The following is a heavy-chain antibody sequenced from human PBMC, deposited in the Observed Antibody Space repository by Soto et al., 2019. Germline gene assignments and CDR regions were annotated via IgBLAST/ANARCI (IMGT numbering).Heavy chain of an antibody. CDR3: ARLLYDFWSGYYRSGPLDV. CDR2: ISSSSSTI. D-gene: IGHD3-3*01. V-gene: IGHV3-48*02. J-gene: IGHJ6*02. CDR1: GFTFSNAW. Sequence: GRSLRLSCAASGFTFSNAWMSWVRQAPGKGLEWVSYISSSSSTIYYADSVKGRFTISRDNAKNSLYLQMNSLRDEDTAVYYCARLLYDFWSGYYRSGPLDVCGQGTTVTVSS.